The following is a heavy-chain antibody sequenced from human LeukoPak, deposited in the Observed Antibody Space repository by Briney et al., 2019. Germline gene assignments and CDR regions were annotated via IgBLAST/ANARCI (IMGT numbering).Heavy chain of an antibody. CDR3: ARELRSYFDY. J-gene: IGHJ4*02. CDR2: IYYNGNT. Sequence: SSETLSLTCTVSGGSISTYYWSWIRQPPGKGLEWIGYIYYNGNTNYSPSLKNRITISIDTSKNRFSLKLSSVTAADTAMYYCARELRSYFDYWGQGTLVTVSS. CDR1: GGSISTYY. V-gene: IGHV4-59*01.